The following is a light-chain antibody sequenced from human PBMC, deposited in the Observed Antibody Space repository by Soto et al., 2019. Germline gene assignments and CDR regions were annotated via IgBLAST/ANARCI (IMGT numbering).Light chain of an antibody. V-gene: IGKV4-1*01. CDR3: QQYYSTPYT. J-gene: IGKJ2*01. CDR1: QSVLHNSNNKNY. Sequence: DIVMTQSPDSLAVSLGERATINCKSSQSVLHNSNNKNYLAWYQQKPGQPPQLLIYWASTRESGVPDRFSGSGSGTYFTLTISSLQAEDVAVYYCQQYYSTPYTFGHGTKLEIK. CDR2: WAS.